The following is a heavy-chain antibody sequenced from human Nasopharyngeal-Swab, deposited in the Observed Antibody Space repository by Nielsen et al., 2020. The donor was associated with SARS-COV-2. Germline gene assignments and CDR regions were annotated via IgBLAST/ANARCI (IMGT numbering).Heavy chain of an antibody. CDR1: GFVFTTYG. Sequence: GESLKISCAVSGFVFTTYGMHWVRQAPGKGLEWVAFILYDGSNQYYTDSVKGRFTISRDNSKNTLYLQMNSLRAEDTAVYYCATDLVPLERTFPRGIDYWGQGNLVTVSS. J-gene: IGHJ4*02. CDR2: ILYDGSNQ. V-gene: IGHV3-30*02. CDR3: ATDLVPLERTFPRGIDY. D-gene: IGHD1-1*01.